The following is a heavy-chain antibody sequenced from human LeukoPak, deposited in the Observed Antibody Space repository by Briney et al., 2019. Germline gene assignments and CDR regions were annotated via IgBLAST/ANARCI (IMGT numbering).Heavy chain of an antibody. CDR1: GYTFTSYG. Sequence: ASVKVSCKASGYTFTSYGISWARQAPGQGLEWMGWISAYNGNTNYAQKLQGRVTMTTDTSTSTAYMELRSLRSDDTAVYYCARDGWELGLRYYFDYWGQGTLVTVSS. CDR2: ISAYNGNT. CDR3: ARDGWELGLRYYFDY. J-gene: IGHJ4*02. V-gene: IGHV1-18*01. D-gene: IGHD1-26*01.